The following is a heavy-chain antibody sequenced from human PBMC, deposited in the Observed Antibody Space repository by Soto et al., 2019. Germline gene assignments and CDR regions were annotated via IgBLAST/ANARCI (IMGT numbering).Heavy chain of an antibody. CDR1: GFTFSNYG. Sequence: PGGSLRLSCAASGFTFSNYGIHWVRQAPGKGLEWVALISYDGSNKYYADSVKGRFTISRDNSQNTLYMQMNSLRAEDTAVYYCARGPSIFGVGSPYYMDVWGKGTSVTVSS. CDR3: ARGPSIFGVGSPYYMDV. D-gene: IGHD3-3*01. CDR2: ISYDGSNK. V-gene: IGHV3-30*03. J-gene: IGHJ6*03.